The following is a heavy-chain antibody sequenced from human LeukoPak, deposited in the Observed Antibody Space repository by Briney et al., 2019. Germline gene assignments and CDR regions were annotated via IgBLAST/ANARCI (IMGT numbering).Heavy chain of an antibody. J-gene: IGHJ1*01. Sequence: SETLSLACTASGSTISSYNLNWVWIRQPPGQALEWIGTIFDNGTIYYSQSLKGRITISVDTSMNQFFMNLKSLTAADTAVYYCDCTPSYDLFQLWGGGTLVTVSS. CDR1: GSTISSYNLN. CDR2: IFDNGTI. CDR3: DCTPSYDLFQL. D-gene: IGHD2-8*01. V-gene: IGHV4-39*01.